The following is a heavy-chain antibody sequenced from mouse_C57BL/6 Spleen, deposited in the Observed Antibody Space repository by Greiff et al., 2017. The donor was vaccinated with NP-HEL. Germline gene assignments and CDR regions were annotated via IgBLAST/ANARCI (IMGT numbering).Heavy chain of an antibody. Sequence: EVKLMESGGGLVKPGGSLKLSCAASGFTFSSYAMSWVRQTPEKRLEWVATISDGGSYTYYPDNVKGRFIISRDNAKNNLYLQMSHLKSEDTAMYYCARDGDYEGFAYWGQGTLVTVSA. D-gene: IGHD2-13*01. CDR1: GFTFSSYA. J-gene: IGHJ3*01. CDR3: ARDGDYEGFAY. V-gene: IGHV5-4*01. CDR2: ISDGGSYT.